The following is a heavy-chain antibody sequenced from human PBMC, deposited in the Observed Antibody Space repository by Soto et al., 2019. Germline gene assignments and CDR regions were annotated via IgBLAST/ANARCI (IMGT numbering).Heavy chain of an antibody. CDR3: ARDRGYNWNYGIDY. D-gene: IGHD1-7*01. V-gene: IGHV1-69*04. CDR1: GGTFSNYT. CDR2: IIPILGIA. Sequence: SVKVSRKTSGGTFSNYTISWVRPAPGQGLEWMGRIIPILGIANYAQKFQGRVTITADKSTSTAYMELSSLRSEDTAVYYCARDRGYNWNYGIDYWGQGTLVTVSS. J-gene: IGHJ4*02.